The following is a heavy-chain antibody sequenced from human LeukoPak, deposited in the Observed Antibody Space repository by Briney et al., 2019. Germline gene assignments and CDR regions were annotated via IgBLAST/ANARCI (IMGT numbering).Heavy chain of an antibody. J-gene: IGHJ4*02. D-gene: IGHD6-13*01. CDR2: IWYDASNK. CDR3: VRGVGVSRFNYLDS. Sequence: GGSLTLSCAASGFTFSSFGMHWVRQAPGKGLEWVAVIWYDASNKYYADSVKGRFTISRDNSKNTLYLQMNSLRDDDTAVYYCVRGVGVSRFNYLDSWGRGTLVIVSS. V-gene: IGHV3-33*01. CDR1: GFTFSSFG.